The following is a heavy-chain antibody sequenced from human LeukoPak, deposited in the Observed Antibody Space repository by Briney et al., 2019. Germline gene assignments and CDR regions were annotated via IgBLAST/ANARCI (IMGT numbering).Heavy chain of an antibody. CDR1: GFTFSSYA. J-gene: IGHJ3*02. CDR2: ISGTGGRT. CDR3: AKSPRSVGYIVLEI. V-gene: IGHV3-23*01. Sequence: QPGGSLRLSCAASGFTFSSYAMSWVRQAPGRGLEWVSSISGTGGRTDYSESVTGRFTISRDNSKNTLYLQMNSLRADDTAVYYCAKSPRSVGYIVLEIWGQGTMVTVSS. D-gene: IGHD2-15*01.